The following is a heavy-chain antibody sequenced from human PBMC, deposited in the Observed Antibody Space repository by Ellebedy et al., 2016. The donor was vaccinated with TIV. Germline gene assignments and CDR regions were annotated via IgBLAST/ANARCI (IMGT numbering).Heavy chain of an antibody. Sequence: GESLKISCAASGFTFSSYGMHWVRQAPGKGLEWVAVIWYDGSNKYYADSVKGRFTISRDNSKNTLYLQMNSLRAEDTAVYYCLAYYDSSGPDYWGQGTLVTVSS. CDR3: LAYYDSSGPDY. J-gene: IGHJ4*02. V-gene: IGHV3-33*01. CDR2: IWYDGSNK. CDR1: GFTFSSYG. D-gene: IGHD3-22*01.